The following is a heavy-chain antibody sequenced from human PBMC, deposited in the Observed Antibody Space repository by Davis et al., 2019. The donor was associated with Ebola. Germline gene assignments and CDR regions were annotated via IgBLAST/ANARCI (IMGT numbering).Heavy chain of an antibody. D-gene: IGHD1-1*01. CDR1: GYSFTSYW. CDR2: IDPSDSYT. J-gene: IGHJ5*02. CDR3: ARLRPTRAGTRCWFDP. V-gene: IGHV5-10-1*01. Sequence: GESLKISCQGSGYSFTSYWISWVRQMPGKGLEWMGRIDPSDSYTNYSPSFQGHVTISADKSISTAYLQWSSLKASDTAMYYCARLRPTRAGTRCWFDPWGQGTLVTVSS.